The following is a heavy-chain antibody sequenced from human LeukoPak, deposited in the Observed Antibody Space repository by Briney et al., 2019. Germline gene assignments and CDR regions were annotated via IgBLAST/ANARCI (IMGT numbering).Heavy chain of an antibody. Sequence: ASVKVSCKASGYTFTSYYMHWVRQAPGQGLGWMGIINPSGGSTSYAQKFQGRVTMTRDTSTSTVYTELSSLRSEDTAVYYCARARRIAAAGTEFDYWGQGTLVTVSS. CDR1: GYTFTSYY. D-gene: IGHD6-13*01. CDR3: ARARRIAAAGTEFDY. V-gene: IGHV1-46*01. J-gene: IGHJ4*02. CDR2: INPSGGST.